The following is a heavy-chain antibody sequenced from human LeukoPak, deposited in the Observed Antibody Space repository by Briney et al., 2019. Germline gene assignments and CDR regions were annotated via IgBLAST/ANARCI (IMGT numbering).Heavy chain of an antibody. Sequence: GGSLRLSCAASGFTFSSYAIHWVRQAPGKGLEWVAVISYDGSNKYYADSVKGRFTISRDNSKNTLYLQMNSLRAEDTAVYYCARTTYYYGSGFDYWGQGTLVTVSS. V-gene: IGHV3-30*04. D-gene: IGHD3-10*01. CDR3: ARTTYYYGSGFDY. CDR1: GFTFSSYA. J-gene: IGHJ4*02. CDR2: ISYDGSNK.